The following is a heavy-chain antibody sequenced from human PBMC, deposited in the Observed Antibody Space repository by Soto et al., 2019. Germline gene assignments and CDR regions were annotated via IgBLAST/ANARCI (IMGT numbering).Heavy chain of an antibody. Sequence: QLVESGGGLVKPGGSLRLSCAASGFTFSNAWMNWVRQAPGKGLEWVGRIKSKIDGGTTADAAPGKGRFTISRADANTTLYLQMNSLKTEDSAEYYCTTCYSDCLERYYYSYNMGVWGQGTTVTVSS. CDR3: TTCYSDCLERYYYSYNMGV. CDR1: GFTFSNAW. CDR2: IKSKIDGGTT. V-gene: IGHV3-15*01. D-gene: IGHD1-1*01. J-gene: IGHJ6*02.